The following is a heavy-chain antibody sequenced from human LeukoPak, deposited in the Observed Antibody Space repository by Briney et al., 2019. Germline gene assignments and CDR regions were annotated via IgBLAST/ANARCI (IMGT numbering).Heavy chain of an antibody. CDR2: IYYSGST. J-gene: IGHJ2*01. Sequence: PSETLSLTCTVSGDSISSSSSYWGWIRQPPGKGLEWIGSIYYSGSTYYNTSLKSRVTISVDTSKNQFSLKLSSVTAADTAVYYCARVYYSSSYDYWYFDLWGRGTLVTVSS. D-gene: IGHD6-13*01. V-gene: IGHV4-39*07. CDR3: ARVYYSSSYDYWYFDL. CDR1: GDSISSSSSY.